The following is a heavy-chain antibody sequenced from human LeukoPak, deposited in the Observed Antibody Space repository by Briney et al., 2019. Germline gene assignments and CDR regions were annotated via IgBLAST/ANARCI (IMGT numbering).Heavy chain of an antibody. J-gene: IGHJ6*03. CDR2: ISAYNGNT. CDR1: GYTFTSYG. D-gene: IGHD3-10*01. Sequence: GASVKVSCKASGYTFTSYGISWVRLAPGQGREWMGWISAYNGNTNYAQKLQGRVTMTTDTSTSTAYMELRSLRSDDTAVYYCARERRYYGSGSYTYYYYYMDVWGKGTTVTVSS. V-gene: IGHV1-18*01. CDR3: ARERRYYGSGSYTYYYYYMDV.